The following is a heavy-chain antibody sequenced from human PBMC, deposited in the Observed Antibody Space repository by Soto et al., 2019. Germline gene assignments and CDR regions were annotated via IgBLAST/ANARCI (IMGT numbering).Heavy chain of an antibody. CDR1: GFTFSSYW. D-gene: IGHD5-18*01. J-gene: IGHJ6*02. V-gene: IGHV3-7*01. Sequence: EVQLVESGGGLVQPGGSLRLSCAASGFTFSSYWMSWVRQAPGKGLEWVANIKQDGSEKYYVDSVKGRFTISRDNAKNSLYLQMNSLRAEDTAVYYCAREIQLWTRYYYYGMDVWGQGTTVTVSS. CDR3: AREIQLWTRYYYYGMDV. CDR2: IKQDGSEK.